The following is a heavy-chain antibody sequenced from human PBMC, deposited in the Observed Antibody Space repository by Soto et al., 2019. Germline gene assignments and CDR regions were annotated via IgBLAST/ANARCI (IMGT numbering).Heavy chain of an antibody. V-gene: IGHV4-4*02. CDR3: ARARVVIMSYYYYGMDV. J-gene: IGHJ6*02. CDR2: IYHSGST. CDR1: GGSISSSNW. Sequence: SETLSLTCAVSGGSISSSNWWSWVRQPPGKGLEWIGEIYHSGSTNYNPSLKSRVTISVDKSKNQFSLKLSSVTAADTAVYYCARARVVIMSYYYYGMDVWGQGXTVTVYS. D-gene: IGHD3-3*01.